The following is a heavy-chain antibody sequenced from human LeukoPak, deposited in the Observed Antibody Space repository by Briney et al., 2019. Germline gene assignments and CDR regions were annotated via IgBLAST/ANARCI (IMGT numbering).Heavy chain of an antibody. D-gene: IGHD1-26*01. Sequence: SQTLSLICAISGDSVSSNSAAWNWIRQSPSRGLEWLGRTYYRSKWYNDYAVSVKSRIIINPDTSKNQFSLQLNSVTPEDTAVYYCARSPRDAPYSGSYYFDYWGQGTLVTVSS. J-gene: IGHJ4*02. CDR1: GDSVSSNSAA. CDR2: TYYRSKWYN. CDR3: ARSPRDAPYSGSYYFDY. V-gene: IGHV6-1*01.